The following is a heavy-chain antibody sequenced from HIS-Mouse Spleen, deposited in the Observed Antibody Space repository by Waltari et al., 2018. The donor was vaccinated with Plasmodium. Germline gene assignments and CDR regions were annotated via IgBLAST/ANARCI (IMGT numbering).Heavy chain of an antibody. CDR1: GFTFSSYW. D-gene: IGHD6-13*01. V-gene: IGHV3-7*01. Sequence: EVQLVESGGGLVQPGGSLRLSCAASGFTFSSYWMSWVRQAPGKGLEWVARKQDGSEKYYVDSVKGRFTISRDNAKNSLYLQMNSLRAEDTAVYYCASSWYWYFDLWGRGTLVTVSS. J-gene: IGHJ2*01. CDR3: ASSWYWYFDL. CDR2: RKQDGSEK.